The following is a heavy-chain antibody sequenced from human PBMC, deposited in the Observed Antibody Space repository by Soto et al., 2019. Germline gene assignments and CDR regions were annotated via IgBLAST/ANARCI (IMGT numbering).Heavy chain of an antibody. V-gene: IGHV4-31*03. J-gene: IGHJ4*02. D-gene: IGHD1-26*01. CDR3: AREGGIVGATAADY. CDR2: IYYSGST. CDR1: GGSISSGGYY. Sequence: PSETLSLTCTVSGGSISSGGYYCSWIRQHPGKGLEWIGYIYYSGSTYCNPSLKSRVTISVDTSKNQFSLKLSSVTAADTAVYYCAREGGIVGATAADYWGQGTLVTVSS.